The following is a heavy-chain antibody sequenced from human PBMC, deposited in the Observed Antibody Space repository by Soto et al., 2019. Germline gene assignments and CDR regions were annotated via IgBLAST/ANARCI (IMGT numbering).Heavy chain of an antibody. D-gene: IGHD2-8*01. J-gene: IGHJ6*02. Sequence: QVQLVQSGAEGKKPGTSVKVSCKASGYSFTDYHIHWVRQAPGQGLEWLGRINPKSGGTSTAQKFQGSVNMTTDTSISTASSELTRLTTDDTAIYYCARGDSTDCSNGVCSFFYNHDMDVWGQGTTVTVAS. CDR3: ARGDSTDCSNGVCSFFYNHDMDV. V-gene: IGHV1-2*04. CDR2: INPKSGGT. CDR1: GYSFTDYH.